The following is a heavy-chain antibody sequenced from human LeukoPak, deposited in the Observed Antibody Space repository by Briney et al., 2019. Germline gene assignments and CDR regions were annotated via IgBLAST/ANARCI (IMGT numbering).Heavy chain of an antibody. D-gene: IGHD6-13*01. V-gene: IGHV4-39*07. Sequence: PSETLSLTCTVSGGSVSSSSYYWGWIRQPPGKGLEWIGSIYYSGSTYYNPSLKSRVTISVDTSKNQFSLKLSSVTAADTAVYYRARDSGDSSSWYGTDYWGQGTLVTVSS. J-gene: IGHJ4*02. CDR1: GGSVSSSSYY. CDR2: IYYSGST. CDR3: ARDSGDSSSWYGTDY.